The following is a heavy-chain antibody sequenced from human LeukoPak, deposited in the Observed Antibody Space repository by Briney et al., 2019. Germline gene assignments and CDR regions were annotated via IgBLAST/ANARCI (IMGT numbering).Heavy chain of an antibody. CDR1: GFTFRRYW. V-gene: IGHV3-7*02. CDR2: INQDGSEK. D-gene: IGHD3-10*01. CDR3: VGLGENY. J-gene: IGHJ4*02. Sequence: GGPLRLSCAASGFTFRRYWMSWARQASGKGLKWVANINQDGSEKYYVDSVKDRFTISRDNAKNSLYLQMNSLRAEDTAVYYCVGLGENYWGQGTLVTVSS.